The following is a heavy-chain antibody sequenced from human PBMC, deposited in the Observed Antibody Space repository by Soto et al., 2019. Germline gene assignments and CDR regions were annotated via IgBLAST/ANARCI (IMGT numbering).Heavy chain of an antibody. Sequence: SVKVSCKASGGTFSSYAISWVRQAPGQGLEWMGGIIPICGTANYAQKFQGRVTITADESTSTAYMELSSLRSDDTAVYYCARSAAGPGYGMDVWGQGTTVTVSS. J-gene: IGHJ6*02. D-gene: IGHD6-13*01. CDR1: GGTFSSYA. CDR3: ARSAAGPGYGMDV. V-gene: IGHV1-69*13. CDR2: IIPICGTA.